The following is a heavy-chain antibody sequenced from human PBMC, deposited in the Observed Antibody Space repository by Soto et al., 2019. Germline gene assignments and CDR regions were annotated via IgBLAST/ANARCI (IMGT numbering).Heavy chain of an antibody. Sequence: PGESLKISCTGFGYTFTTFWISWVRQMPGRGLEWMGRIDPRDSYTNYSPSFQGHVTISGDKSISTVYLQWASLKASDTAMYYCARLYCSSSTCDSWFDPWGQGTLVTSPQ. J-gene: IGHJ5*02. CDR3: ARLYCSSSTCDSWFDP. CDR1: GYTFTTFW. D-gene: IGHD2-2*01. V-gene: IGHV5-10-1*01. CDR2: IDPRDSYT.